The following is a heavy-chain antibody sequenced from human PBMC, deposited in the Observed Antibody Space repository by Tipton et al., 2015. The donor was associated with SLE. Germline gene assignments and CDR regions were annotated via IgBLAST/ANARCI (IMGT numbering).Heavy chain of an antibody. CDR3: AKDILATTFDY. J-gene: IGHJ4*02. V-gene: IGHV3-21*01. CDR2: ISSSSSYI. CDR1: GFTFSSYS. Sequence: GSLRLSCAASGFTFSSYSMDWVRQAPGKGLEWVSSISSSSSYIYYADSVKGRFTISRDNAKNSLYLQMNSLRAEDTAVYYCAKDILATTFDYWGQGTLVTVSS. D-gene: IGHD3-9*01.